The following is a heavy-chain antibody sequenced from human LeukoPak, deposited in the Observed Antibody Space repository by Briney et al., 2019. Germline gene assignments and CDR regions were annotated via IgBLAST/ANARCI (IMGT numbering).Heavy chain of an antibody. CDR3: AKDRSKGYYGGEFDF. D-gene: IGHD4-23*01. CDR1: GFTFSSHD. CDR2: ISYDGGKK. Sequence: SGGSLRLSCAASGFTFSSHDMHWVRQAPGKGLEWVAIISYDGGKKDYADSVKGRFTISRDNSKNTLYLQMNSLRAEDTAVYYCAKDRSKGYYGGEFDFWGQGTLVTVSS. J-gene: IGHJ4*02. V-gene: IGHV3-30*18.